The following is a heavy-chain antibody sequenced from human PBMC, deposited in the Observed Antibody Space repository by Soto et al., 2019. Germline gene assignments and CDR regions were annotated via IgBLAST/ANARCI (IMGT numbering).Heavy chain of an antibody. D-gene: IGHD6-6*01. J-gene: IGHJ4*02. CDR1: GGSISSGGYY. CDR2: IYYSGTT. CDR3: ARQYSSSIDY. V-gene: IGHV4-61*08. Sequence: SETLSLTCTVSGGSISSGGYYWSWVRQHPGKGLEWIGYIYYSGTTNYNPSLKSRVTISVDTSKNQFSLKMSSVTAADTAVYYCARQYSSSIDYWGQGTLVTVSS.